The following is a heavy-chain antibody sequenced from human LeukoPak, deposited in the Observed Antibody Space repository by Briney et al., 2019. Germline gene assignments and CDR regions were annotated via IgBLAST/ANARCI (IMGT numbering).Heavy chain of an antibody. CDR1: GYTFTSYG. J-gene: IGHJ4*02. CDR3: ARQAGYSTGWYGGYYFDH. Sequence: ASVKVSCKASGYTFTSYGISWVRQAPGQGPEWMGWVAVYNGDTKFLQKFQGRVTLTTDASTNTAYMELRSLTSDDTAVYYCARQAGYSTGWYGGYYFDHWGQGTPVTVSA. D-gene: IGHD6-19*01. V-gene: IGHV1-18*01. CDR2: VAVYNGDT.